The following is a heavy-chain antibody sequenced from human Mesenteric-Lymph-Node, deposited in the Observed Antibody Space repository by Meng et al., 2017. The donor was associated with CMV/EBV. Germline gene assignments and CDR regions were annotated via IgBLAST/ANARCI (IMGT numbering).Heavy chain of an antibody. CDR3: ARGGEYSIPYGRDYFDP. CDR1: GTLSSYR. V-gene: IGHV1-69*01. J-gene: IGHJ5*02. D-gene: IGHD2/OR15-2a*01. CDR2: IIPLFGST. Sequence: GTLSSYRITLVRQAPGQGLEYMGWIIPLFGSTHYARKFQGRVIMTADDSTNTAYMELSSLRSDDTAVYYCARGGEYSIPYGRDYFDPWGQGTLVTVSS.